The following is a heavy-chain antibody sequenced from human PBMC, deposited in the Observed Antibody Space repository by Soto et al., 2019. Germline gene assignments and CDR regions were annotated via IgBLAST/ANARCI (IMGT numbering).Heavy chain of an antibody. CDR1: GFTFSNAW. CDR3: TSNRWYYDFWSGYYADY. D-gene: IGHD3-3*01. V-gene: IGHV3-15*07. CDR2: IKSKTDGGTT. Sequence: GGSLRLSCAASGFTFSNAWMNWVRQAPGKGLEWVGRIKSKTDGGTTDYAAPVKGRFTISRDDSKNTLYLQMNSLKTEDTAVYYCTSNRWYYDFWSGYYADYWGRGTLVTVSS. J-gene: IGHJ4*02.